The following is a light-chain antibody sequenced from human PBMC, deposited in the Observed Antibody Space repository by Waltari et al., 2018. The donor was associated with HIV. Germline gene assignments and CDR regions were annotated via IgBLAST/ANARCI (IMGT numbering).Light chain of an antibody. CDR3: YSAADNNLWV. V-gene: IGLV3-27*01. CDR1: VLAKTH. J-gene: IGLJ2*01. Sequence: SYELTQPSPVSVSPAQTARVTCSGAVLAKTHGRWFQQKPGLAPVLVIYKDSERPPGIPERFSGFSSGTTVTLTISGAQVEYEADYYCYSAADNNLWVFGGGTKLTVL. CDR2: KDS.